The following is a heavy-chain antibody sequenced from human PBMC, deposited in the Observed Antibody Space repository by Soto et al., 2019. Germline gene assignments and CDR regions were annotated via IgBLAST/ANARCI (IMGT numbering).Heavy chain of an antibody. J-gene: IGHJ4*02. V-gene: IGHV3-23*05. CDR3: AKDRIGQLAKFDY. CDR2: LDKSGGSA. Sequence: GGSLRLSCTASGFTFSPYDMSWVRQAPGKGLEWVSTLDKSGGSAFYADSVNGRFTISRDNSRNTLYLQMHSLRAEDTAFYYCAKDRIGQLAKFDYWGQGTLVTVSS. CDR1: GFTFSPYD. D-gene: IGHD6-13*01.